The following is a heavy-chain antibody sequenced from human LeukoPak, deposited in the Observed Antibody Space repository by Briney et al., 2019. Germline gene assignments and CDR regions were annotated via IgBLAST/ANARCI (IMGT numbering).Heavy chain of an antibody. CDR1: GGSITSDTYY. Sequence: PSETLFLTCSVSGGSITSDTYYWTWLRQPAGEGLEWIGLISSSGNTVYKPSLRSRVTISIDVSKNQFSLQLISLTATDTAVYYCARNPTSPPNSFDPWGHGILVTVSS. V-gene: IGHV4-61*02. J-gene: IGHJ5*02. CDR3: ARNPTSPPNSFDP. CDR2: ISSSGNT.